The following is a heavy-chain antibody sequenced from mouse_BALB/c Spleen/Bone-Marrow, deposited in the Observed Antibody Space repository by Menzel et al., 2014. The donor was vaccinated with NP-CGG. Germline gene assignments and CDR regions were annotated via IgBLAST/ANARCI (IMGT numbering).Heavy chain of an antibody. D-gene: IGHD2-4*01. V-gene: IGHV1-7*01. CDR1: GYTFTSYW. CDR2: INPSTGYT. Sequence: QVQLQQPGAELAKPEASVKMSCKASGYTFTSYWMHWVKQRPGQGLEWIGYINPSTGYTEYNQKFKDKATLTADKSSSTAYMQLSSLTSEDSAVYYWARYPYYDYDGFAYWGQGTLVTVSA. J-gene: IGHJ3*01. CDR3: ARYPYYDYDGFAY.